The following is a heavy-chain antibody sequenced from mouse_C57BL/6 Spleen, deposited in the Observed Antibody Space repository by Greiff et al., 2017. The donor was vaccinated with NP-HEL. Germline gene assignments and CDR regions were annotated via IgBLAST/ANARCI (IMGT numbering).Heavy chain of an antibody. CDR3: ARYNGNWFAY. CDR1: GFTFTDYY. J-gene: IGHJ3*01. CDR2: IRNKANGYTT. D-gene: IGHD2-1*01. Sequence: EVMLVESGGGLVQPGGSLSLSCAASGFTFTDYYMSWVRQPPGKALEWLGFIRNKANGYTTEYSASVKGRFTISRDHSQRILYLQMHALRAEDSATYYCARYNGNWFAYWGQGTLVTVSA. V-gene: IGHV7-3*01.